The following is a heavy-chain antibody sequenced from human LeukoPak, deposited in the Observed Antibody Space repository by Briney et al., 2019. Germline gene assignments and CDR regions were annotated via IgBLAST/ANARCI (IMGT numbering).Heavy chain of an antibody. J-gene: IGHJ4*02. Sequence: SETLSLTCAVSGYSISSGYCWGWTRQPPGKGLEWIGSMCHSGSTYYNPSLKSRVTISVDTSKNQFSLKLSSVTAADTAVYYCARALGGPYDYVWGTYRYPFDYWGQGTLVTVSS. V-gene: IGHV4-38-2*01. D-gene: IGHD3-16*02. CDR3: ARALGGPYDYVWGTYRYPFDY. CDR2: MCHSGST. CDR1: GYSISSGYC.